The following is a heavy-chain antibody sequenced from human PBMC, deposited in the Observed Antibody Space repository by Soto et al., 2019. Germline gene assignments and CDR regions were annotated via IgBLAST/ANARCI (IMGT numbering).Heavy chain of an antibody. CDR3: AHRVLRTVFGLVTTTAIYFDF. CDR1: GFSLTTSGVG. Sequence: QITLNESGPTQVKPRQTLTLTCTFSGFSLTTSGVGVGWIRQSPGKAPEWLALIYWDDDKCYSPSLKSRLTITKDTSKNQVVLTMADLDPADTATYYCAHRVLRTVFGLVTTTAIYFDFWGQGTPVAVSS. J-gene: IGHJ4*02. V-gene: IGHV2-5*02. D-gene: IGHD3-3*01. CDR2: IYWDDDK.